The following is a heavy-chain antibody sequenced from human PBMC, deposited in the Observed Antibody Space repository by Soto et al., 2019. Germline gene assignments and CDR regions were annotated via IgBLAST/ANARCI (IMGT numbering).Heavy chain of an antibody. CDR1: GGSISSGGYY. CDR3: ARGPYYDSSGYYWFDP. J-gene: IGHJ5*02. Sequence: SETLSLTCTVSGGSISSGGYYWSWIRQHPGKGLEWIGYIYYSGSTYYNPSLKSRVTISVDTSKNQFSLKLSSVTAADAAVYYCARGPYYDSSGYYWFDPWGQGTLVTVSS. D-gene: IGHD3-22*01. V-gene: IGHV4-31*03. CDR2: IYYSGST.